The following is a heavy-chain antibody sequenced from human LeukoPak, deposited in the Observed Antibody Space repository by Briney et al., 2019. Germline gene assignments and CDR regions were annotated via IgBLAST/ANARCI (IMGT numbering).Heavy chain of an antibody. D-gene: IGHD2-15*01. Sequence: PGGSLRLSCAASGFTFSSYAMSWVRQAPGKGLEWVSSISSSSSYIYYADSVKGRFTISRDNAKNSLYLQMDSLRAEDTAVYYCARDIGLGVLDGSCWFDPWGQGTLVTVSS. V-gene: IGHV3-21*01. CDR3: ARDIGLGVLDGSCWFDP. J-gene: IGHJ5*02. CDR2: ISSSSSYI. CDR1: GFTFSSYA.